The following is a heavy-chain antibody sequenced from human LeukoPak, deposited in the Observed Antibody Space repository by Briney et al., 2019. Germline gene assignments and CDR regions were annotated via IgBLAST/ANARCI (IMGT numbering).Heavy chain of an antibody. CDR3: ARDLRYYDSSGYYLGYYGMDV. CDR1: GFTFSSYA. J-gene: IGHJ6*02. Sequence: GGSLRLSCAASGFTFSSYAMHWVRQAPGKGLEWVAVISYDGSNKYYADSVKGRFTISRDNAKNSLYLQMNSLRAEDTAVYYCARDLRYYDSSGYYLGYYGMDVWGQGTTVTVSS. D-gene: IGHD3-22*01. V-gene: IGHV3-30-3*01. CDR2: ISYDGSNK.